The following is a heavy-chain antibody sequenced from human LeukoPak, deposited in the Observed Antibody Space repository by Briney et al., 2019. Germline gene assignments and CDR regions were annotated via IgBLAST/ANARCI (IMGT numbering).Heavy chain of an antibody. V-gene: IGHV3-23*01. Sequence: GGSLRLSCAVSGITLSNYGMSWVRQAPGKGLEWGAGISDSGGRTNYADSVKGRFTISRDNPKNTIYLHMNSLRAEDTAVYFCAKRGVVIRVILVGFHKEAYYFDSWGQGALVTVSS. D-gene: IGHD3-22*01. CDR3: AKRGVVIRVILVGFHKEAYYFDS. CDR1: GITLSNYG. CDR2: ISDSGGRT. J-gene: IGHJ4*02.